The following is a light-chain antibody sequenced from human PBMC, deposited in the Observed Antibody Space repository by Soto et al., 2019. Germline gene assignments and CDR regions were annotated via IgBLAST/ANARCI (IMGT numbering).Light chain of an antibody. Sequence: QSVLTQPPSASGTPGQRLTISCSASSGSLSVDWYQHLPGTAPKLLIQSNHQRPSGVPDRFSGSKSGTSASMAISGLQSEDDADYYCAAWHDSLHGLYVFGTGTKLTVL. V-gene: IGLV1-44*01. J-gene: IGLJ1*01. CDR1: SGSLS. CDR2: SNH. CDR3: AAWHDSLHGLYV.